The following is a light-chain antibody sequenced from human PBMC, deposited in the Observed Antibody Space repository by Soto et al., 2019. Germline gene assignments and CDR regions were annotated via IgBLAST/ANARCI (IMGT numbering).Light chain of an antibody. CDR3: AAWDVSLDVVV. CDR2: SNN. V-gene: IGLV1-44*01. Sequence: QSVLTQPPSASGTPGQRVTISCSGSSSNIGSNMENSYQQHPGTAPKLLIYSNNPQPSGVPDRFSGSKSCSSASLAISGLQSEDEDDYYCAAWDVSLDVVVFGGGTKLTVL. J-gene: IGLJ2*01. CDR1: SSNIGSNM.